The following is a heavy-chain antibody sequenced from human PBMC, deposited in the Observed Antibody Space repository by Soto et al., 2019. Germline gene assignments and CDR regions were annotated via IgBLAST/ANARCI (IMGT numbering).Heavy chain of an antibody. D-gene: IGHD3-22*01. CDR3: AKGPLNYYYDSSGYTGGNFDY. J-gene: IGHJ4*02. CDR1: GFTFSSYG. V-gene: IGHV3-30*18. CDR2: ISYDGSNK. Sequence: PGGSLRLSCAASGFTFSSYGMHWVRQAPGKGLEWVAVISYDGSNKYYADSVKGRFTISRDNSKNTLYLQMNSLRAEDTAVYYCAKGPLNYYYDSSGYTGGNFDYWGQGTLVTVSS.